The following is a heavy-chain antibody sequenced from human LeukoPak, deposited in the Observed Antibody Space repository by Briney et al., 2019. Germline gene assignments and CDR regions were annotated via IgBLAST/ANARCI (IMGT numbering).Heavy chain of an antibody. CDR1: GVVFSNYG. V-gene: IGHV3-30*03. CDR3: ARWDSGRYTSNYYFDY. J-gene: IGHJ4*02. D-gene: IGHD1-26*01. Sequence: GMSLRLSCAASGVVFSNYGMHWVRQAPGKGLEWVAAISYHGYTQYYADSVKGQFTISRVNSKNTLYLQMNSLTEEDTAVYYCARWDSGRYTSNYYFDYWGQGALVTVSS. CDR2: ISYHGYTQ.